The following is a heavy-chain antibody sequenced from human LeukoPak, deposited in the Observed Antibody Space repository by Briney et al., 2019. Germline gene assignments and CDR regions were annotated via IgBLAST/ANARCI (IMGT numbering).Heavy chain of an antibody. V-gene: IGHV4-61*02. CDR3: ARDWTTVTGLDY. Sequence: PSQTLSLTCTVSGGSISSGSYYWSWIRQPAGKGLEWIGRIYTSGSTNYNPSLKSRVTISVDTSKNQFSLKLSSVTAADTAVYYCARDWTTVTGLDYWGQGTLVTVSS. J-gene: IGHJ4*02. D-gene: IGHD4-17*01. CDR1: GGSISSGSYY. CDR2: IYTSGST.